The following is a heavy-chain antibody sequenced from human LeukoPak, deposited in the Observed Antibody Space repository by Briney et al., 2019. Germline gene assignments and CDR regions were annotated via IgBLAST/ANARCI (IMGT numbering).Heavy chain of an antibody. J-gene: IGHJ6*02. Sequence: PSETLSLTCTVSGGSISSTAYYWGWIRQPPGRGLEWIATIYYSGTTYYNPSPESRVTISVDTSKNQFSLKLSSVTAADTSVYYCSRQGVRGTYYYAMDVWGQGTTVTVSS. D-gene: IGHD3-10*01. CDR2: IYYSGTT. CDR3: SRQGVRGTYYYAMDV. CDR1: GGSISSTAYY. V-gene: IGHV4-39*01.